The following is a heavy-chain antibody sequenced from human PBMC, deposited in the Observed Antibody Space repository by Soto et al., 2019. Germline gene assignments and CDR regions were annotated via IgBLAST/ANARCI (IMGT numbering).Heavy chain of an antibody. D-gene: IGHD3-3*01. CDR1: GGSISSSSYY. J-gene: IGHJ3*02. V-gene: IGHV4-39*01. CDR3: ARPLYPLEWPQAMQAFDI. CDR2: IYYSGST. Sequence: SETLSLTCTVSGGSISSSSYYWGWIRQPPGKGLEWIGSIYYSGSTYYNPSLKSRVTISVDTSKNQFSLKLSSVTAADTAVYYCARPLYPLEWPQAMQAFDIWGQGTMVTVSS.